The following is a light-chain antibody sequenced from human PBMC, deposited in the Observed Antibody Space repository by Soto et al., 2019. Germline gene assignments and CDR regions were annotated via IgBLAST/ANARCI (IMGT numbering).Light chain of an antibody. CDR3: AAWDDSLNGPV. CDR2: SDK. J-gene: IGLJ2*01. Sequence: QSVLAQPPSASGTPGQRVTISCSGSSSNIGSHTVNWYQQLPGTAPKLLIYSDKQRPSGGPGRFSGSKSGTSASLAISGLPCGDEADYYCAAWDDSLNGPVFGGGTQLTVL. V-gene: IGLV1-44*01. CDR1: SSNIGSHT.